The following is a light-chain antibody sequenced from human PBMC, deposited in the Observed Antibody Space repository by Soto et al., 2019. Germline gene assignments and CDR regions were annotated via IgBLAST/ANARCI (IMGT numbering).Light chain of an antibody. Sequence: EIVMTQSPATLSVSPGERPTLSCRASQSVSSNLAWYQQKPGQPPRLLIYGASTRATGIPARFSGSGSGTEFTLTISSLQSEDFAVYYCQQYNNWPLTFGGGTKVGIK. CDR2: GAS. J-gene: IGKJ4*01. CDR1: QSVSSN. CDR3: QQYNNWPLT. V-gene: IGKV3-15*01.